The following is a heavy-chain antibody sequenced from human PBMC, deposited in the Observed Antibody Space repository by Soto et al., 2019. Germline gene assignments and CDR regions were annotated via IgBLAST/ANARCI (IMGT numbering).Heavy chain of an antibody. V-gene: IGHV3-49*03. D-gene: IGHD3-16*01. CDR1: GLTVGDYY. J-gene: IGHJ4*02. Sequence: PGGSLRLSCTAPGLTVGDYYMSWFRQAPGKGLGWVGFIRSKAYGGTPGYAASMKGRFTISRDDSKSIAYLQMNSLQTEDTAVYYCAAYSGGVHYWGQGTPVTVSS. CDR2: IRSKAYGGTP. CDR3: AAYSGGVHY.